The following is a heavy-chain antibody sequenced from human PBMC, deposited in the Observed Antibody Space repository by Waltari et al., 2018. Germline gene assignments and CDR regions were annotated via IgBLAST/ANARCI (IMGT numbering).Heavy chain of an antibody. CDR2: IYHSGST. CDR3: ARDIVVVVAASLPHLSWFDP. Sequence: QVQLQESGPGLVKPLETLSLTCAVSGYSISSGYYWGWIRQPPGKGLEWIGSIYHSGSTYYNPSLKSRVTISVDTSKNQFSLKLSSVTAADTAVYYCARDIVVVVAASLPHLSWFDPWGQGTLVTVSS. J-gene: IGHJ5*02. D-gene: IGHD2-15*01. CDR1: GYSISSGYY. V-gene: IGHV4-38-2*02.